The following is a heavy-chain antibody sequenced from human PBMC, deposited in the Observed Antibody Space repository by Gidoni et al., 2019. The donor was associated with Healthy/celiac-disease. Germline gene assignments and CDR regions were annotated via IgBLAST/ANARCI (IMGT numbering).Heavy chain of an antibody. J-gene: IGHJ5*02. V-gene: IGHV3-21*01. Sequence: EVQLVESGGGLVKPGGSLRLSCAASRFTFSSYSMNWVRQAPGKGLEWVSSISSSSSYIYYADSVKGRFTISRDNAKNSLYLQMNNLRAEDTAVYYCARDTWGGSYYWFDPWGQGTLVTVSS. CDR1: RFTFSSYS. D-gene: IGHD1-26*01. CDR2: ISSSSSYI. CDR3: ARDTWGGSYYWFDP.